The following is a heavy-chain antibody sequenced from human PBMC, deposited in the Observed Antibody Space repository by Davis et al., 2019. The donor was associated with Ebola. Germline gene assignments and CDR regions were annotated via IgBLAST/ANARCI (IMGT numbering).Heavy chain of an antibody. CDR1: GFTFSDYY. D-gene: IGHD3-10*01. J-gene: IGHJ4*02. CDR2: ISSSSNYI. CDR3: ARLYTGTSFGFEGFDS. Sequence: GESLKISCAASGFTFSDYYMNWVRQAPGKGLEWVSFISSSSNYIYYADSVKGRFTVSRDNSKNTLYLQMNSLRAEDTAVYYCARLYTGTSFGFEGFDSWGQGTLVTVSS. V-gene: IGHV3-21*04.